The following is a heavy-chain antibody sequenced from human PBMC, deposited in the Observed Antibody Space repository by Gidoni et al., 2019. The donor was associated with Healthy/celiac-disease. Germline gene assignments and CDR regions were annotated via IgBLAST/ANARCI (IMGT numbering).Heavy chain of an antibody. J-gene: IGHJ4*02. CDR2: INPNSGGT. CDR1: VYTFTGYY. D-gene: IGHD1-26*01. CDR3: ASTVGATHFDY. V-gene: IGHV1-2*02. Sequence: QVQLVQSGAEAKKHGDSVKYHCKASVYTFTGYYMHWVRQAPGQGLEWLGWINPNSGGTNYAQKFQGRVTMTRDTSISTAYMELSRLRSDDTAVYYCASTVGATHFDYWGQGTLVTVSS.